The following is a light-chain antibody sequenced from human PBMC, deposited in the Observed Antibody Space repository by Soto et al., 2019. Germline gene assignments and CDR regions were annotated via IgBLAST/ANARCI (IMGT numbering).Light chain of an antibody. Sequence: QSALTQPASASGSPGQSITISCTGTSSDVGSYNLVSWYHQHPGKAPKLMIYEGSKRPSGVSNRFSGSKSGNTASLTISGLQAEDEADYYCCSYAGSSTSYVFGTGTKVTVL. CDR3: CSYAGSSTSYV. CDR2: EGS. V-gene: IGLV2-23*01. J-gene: IGLJ1*01. CDR1: SSDVGSYNL.